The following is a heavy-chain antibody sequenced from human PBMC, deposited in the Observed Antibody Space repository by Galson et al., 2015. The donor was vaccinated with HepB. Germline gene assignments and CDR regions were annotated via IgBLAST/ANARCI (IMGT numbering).Heavy chain of an antibody. CDR2: IEKDGSRK. Sequence: SLRLSCAASGFTFSRSWMSWVRQTPGKGLEWVANIEKDGSRKYYVDSVEGRFTISRDNAKNSLFLQMSSLRAEDTAVYYCARGVDTPMGKSYYYGLDVWGQGTTVTVSS. J-gene: IGHJ6*02. CDR3: ARGVDTPMGKSYYYGLDV. CDR1: GFTFSRSW. V-gene: IGHV3-7*05. D-gene: IGHD5-18*01.